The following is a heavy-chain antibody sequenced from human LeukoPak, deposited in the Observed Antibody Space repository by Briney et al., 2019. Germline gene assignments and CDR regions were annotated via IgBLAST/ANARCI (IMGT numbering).Heavy chain of an antibody. J-gene: IGHJ4*02. V-gene: IGHV4-59*10. Sequence: KPSETLSLTCAVYGGSFSGYYWSWIRQPAGKGLEWIGRIYTSGSTNYNPSLKSRVTISVDTSKNQFSLKLSSVTAADTAVYYCASTSAAGMHYWGQGTLVTVSS. CDR2: IYTSGST. CDR3: ASTSAAGMHY. CDR1: GGSFSGYY. D-gene: IGHD6-13*01.